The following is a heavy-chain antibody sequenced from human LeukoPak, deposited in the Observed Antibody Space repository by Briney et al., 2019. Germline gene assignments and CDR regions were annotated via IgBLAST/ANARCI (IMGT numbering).Heavy chain of an antibody. CDR3: ARDSSGAYYYDSSGYLYFDY. V-gene: IGHV4-39*07. Sequence: PSETLSLTCTVSGGSISSSSYYWGWIRQPPGKGLEWIGSIYYSGSTYYNPSLKSRVTISVDTSKNQFSLKLSSVTAADTAVYYCARDSSGAYYYDSSGYLYFDYWGQGTLVTVSS. CDR2: IYYSGST. J-gene: IGHJ4*02. CDR1: GGSISSSSYY. D-gene: IGHD3-22*01.